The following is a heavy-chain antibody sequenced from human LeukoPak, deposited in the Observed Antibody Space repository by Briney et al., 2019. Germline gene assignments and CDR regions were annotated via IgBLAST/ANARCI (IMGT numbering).Heavy chain of an antibody. J-gene: IGHJ4*02. CDR1: GGSISSGGYY. CDR2: IYYSGRT. V-gene: IGHV4-31*03. CDR3: ARGQRRLQDY. Sequence: SQTLSLTCTVSGGSISSGGYYWSWIRQHPGKGLEWIGYIYYSGRTYYNPSLKSRVAISLETTKNQFSLKLSSVTAADTAVYYCARGQRRLQDYWGQGTLVTVSS.